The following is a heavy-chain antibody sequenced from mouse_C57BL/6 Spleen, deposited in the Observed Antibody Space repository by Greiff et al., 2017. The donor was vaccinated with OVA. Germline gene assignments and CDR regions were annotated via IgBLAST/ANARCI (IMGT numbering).Heavy chain of an antibody. J-gene: IGHJ4*01. Sequence: EVKLVESGGGLVKPGGSLKLSCAASGFTFSSYTMSWVRQTPEKRLEWVATISGGGGNTYYPDSVKGRFTISGDNAKNTLYLQMSSLRSEDTALYYCARLGDYYAMDYWGQGTSVTVSS. V-gene: IGHV5-9*01. CDR2: ISGGGGNT. D-gene: IGHD3-3*01. CDR1: GFTFSSYT. CDR3: ARLGDYYAMDY.